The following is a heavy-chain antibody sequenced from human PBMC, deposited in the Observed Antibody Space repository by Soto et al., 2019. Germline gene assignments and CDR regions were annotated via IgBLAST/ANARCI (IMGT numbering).Heavy chain of an antibody. CDR2: IYYTGNT. J-gene: IGHJ4*02. V-gene: IGHV4-39*07. CDR1: GGSISNSNYY. D-gene: IGHD6-19*01. CDR3: ARVAVAGTRVDY. Sequence: SETLSLTYTVSGGSISNSNYYWGWIRQPPGKGLEWIGSIYYTGNTYYNPSLKSRVTISVDTSKNQFSLKLSSVTAADTAVYYCARVAVAGTRVDYWGQGTLVTVSS.